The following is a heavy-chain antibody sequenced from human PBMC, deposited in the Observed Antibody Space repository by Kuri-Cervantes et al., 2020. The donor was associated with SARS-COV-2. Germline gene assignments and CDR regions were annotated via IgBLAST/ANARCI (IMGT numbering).Heavy chain of an antibody. CDR3: ARSSSGSYSSFLDY. Sequence: GESLKISCAASGFTFSSYSMNWVRQAPGKGLEWVAVISYDGSNKYYADSVKGRFTISRDNSKNTLYLQMNSLRAEDTAVYYCARSSSGSYSSFLDYWGQGTLVTVSS. D-gene: IGHD1-26*01. CDR1: GFTFSSYS. CDR2: ISYDGSNK. J-gene: IGHJ4*02. V-gene: IGHV3-30*03.